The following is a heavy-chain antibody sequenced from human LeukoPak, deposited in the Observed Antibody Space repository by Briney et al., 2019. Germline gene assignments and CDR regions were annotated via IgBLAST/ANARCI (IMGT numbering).Heavy chain of an antibody. CDR2: IYTSGST. Sequence: SETLSLTCTVSGGSISSGNYYWSWIRQPAGKGLEWIGRIYTSGSTNYNPSLNSRVTISVDTSKNQFSLTLSSVTAADTAVYYCAREHNYDYVWGSYRHNWFDPWGQGTLVTVSS. J-gene: IGHJ5*02. CDR3: AREHNYDYVWGSYRHNWFDP. CDR1: GGSISSGNYY. D-gene: IGHD3-16*02. V-gene: IGHV4-61*02.